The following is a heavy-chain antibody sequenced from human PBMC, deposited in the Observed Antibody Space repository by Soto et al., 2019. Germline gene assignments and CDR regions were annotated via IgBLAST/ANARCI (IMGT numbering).Heavy chain of an antibody. J-gene: IGHJ5*02. D-gene: IGHD6-13*01. CDR1: GGTFSTYP. CDR3: GRGATQGGSWYFWCDP. V-gene: IGHV1-69*01. Sequence: QVQLVQSGAEVRMPGSSVKVSCKASGGTFSTYPINWVRQAPGQGLEWMGGIIPLFGTTNYAQKFKGSVTITADESTSTAYMELSSLRAEDAAVYYCGRGATQGGSWYFWCDPCGQGTLVTVSS. CDR2: IIPLFGTT.